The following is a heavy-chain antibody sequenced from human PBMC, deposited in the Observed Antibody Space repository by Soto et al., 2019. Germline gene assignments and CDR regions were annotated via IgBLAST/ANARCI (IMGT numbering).Heavy chain of an antibody. CDR3: ARVTQIAARGYFDY. D-gene: IGHD6-13*01. J-gene: IGHJ4*02. CDR1: GFTFSSYG. CDR2: IWYDGSNK. V-gene: IGHV3-33*01. Sequence: PGGSLRLSCAASGFTFSSYGMHWVRQAPGKGLEWVAVIWYDGSNKYYADSVKGRFTISRDNSKNTLYLQMNSLRAEDTAVYYCARVTQIAARGYFDYWGQGTLVTVSS.